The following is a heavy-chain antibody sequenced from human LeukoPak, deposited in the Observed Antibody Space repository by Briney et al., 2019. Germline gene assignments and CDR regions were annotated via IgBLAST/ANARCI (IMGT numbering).Heavy chain of an antibody. CDR1: GGSISSSSYC. Sequence: PSETLSLTCTVSGGSISSSSYCWGWIRQPPGKGLEWIVSIYYSGSTYYNPSLKSRFTISVDTSKNQFSLKLSSVTAADTAVYYCARDGEYSSSWYFDYWGQGTLVTVSS. V-gene: IGHV4-39*07. J-gene: IGHJ4*02. CDR3: ARDGEYSSSWYFDY. CDR2: IYYSGST. D-gene: IGHD6-13*01.